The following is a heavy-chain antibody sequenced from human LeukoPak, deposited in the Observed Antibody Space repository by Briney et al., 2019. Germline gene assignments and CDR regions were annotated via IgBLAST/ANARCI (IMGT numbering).Heavy chain of an antibody. CDR2: IYYSGST. CDR3: ARSGSSRYNWFDP. Sequence: PSETLSLTCTVSGGSISSSSYYWGWIRQPPGKGLEWIGSIYYSGSTYYNPSLKSRVTISVDTSKNQFSLKLSSVTAADTAVYYCARSGSSRYNWFDPWGQGTLVTVSS. J-gene: IGHJ5*02. CDR1: GGSISSSSYY. V-gene: IGHV4-39*07. D-gene: IGHD6-13*01.